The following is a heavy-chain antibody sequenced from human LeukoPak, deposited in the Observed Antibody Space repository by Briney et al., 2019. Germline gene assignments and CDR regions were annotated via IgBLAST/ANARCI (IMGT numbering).Heavy chain of an antibody. D-gene: IGHD1-26*01. CDR2: MNPKSGNT. CDR3: ARVWGAIDY. Sequence: ASVKVSCKTSGYTFTNYDINWVRQATGQGLEWMGWMNPKSGNTGSAQRFQGRVTMSRDTSISTAYMELISLRSEDTAVYYCARVWGAIDYWGQGTLVTVSS. J-gene: IGHJ4*02. V-gene: IGHV1-8*01. CDR1: GYTFTNYD.